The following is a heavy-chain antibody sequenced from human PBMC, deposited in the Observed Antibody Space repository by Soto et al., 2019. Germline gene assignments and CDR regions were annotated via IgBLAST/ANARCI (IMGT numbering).Heavy chain of an antibody. CDR3: ARGVKYGAYSRWFDP. J-gene: IGHJ5*02. D-gene: IGHD4-17*01. Sequence: ASVKVSCKASGYTLTSYDINWVRQATGQGLEYLGWMNPNSGNTGYVQKFQGRVTMTWDSSITTAYMELSSLRSEDTAVYFCARGVKYGAYSRWFDPWG. V-gene: IGHV1-8*01. CDR2: MNPNSGNT. CDR1: GYTLTSYD.